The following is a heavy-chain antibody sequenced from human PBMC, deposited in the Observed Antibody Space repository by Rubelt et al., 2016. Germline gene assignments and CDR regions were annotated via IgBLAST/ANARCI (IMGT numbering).Heavy chain of an antibody. J-gene: IGHJ4*02. V-gene: IGHV4-4*07. Sequence: QVQLQESGPGLVKPSETLSLTCTVSGGSISSYYWSWIRQPAGKGLEWIGRIYTSGSTNYNPSLKSRVTISVDTSKNQFSLKRSSVTAAETAVYYCARHRGHSSSWYYFDYWGQGTLVTVSS. CDR2: IYTSGST. CDR1: GGSISSYY. D-gene: IGHD6-13*01. CDR3: ARHRGHSSSWYYFDY.